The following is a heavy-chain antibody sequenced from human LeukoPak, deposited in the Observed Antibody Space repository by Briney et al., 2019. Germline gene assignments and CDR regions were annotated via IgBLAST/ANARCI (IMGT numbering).Heavy chain of an antibody. J-gene: IGHJ4*02. CDR2: INHSGST. Sequence: SETLSLTCAVYGGSFSGYYWNWIRQPPGKGLEWIGEINHSGSTNYNPSLKSRVTISVDTSKNQFSLKLSSVTAADTAMYYCARVRAAAVPYYFDYWGRGTLVTVSS. CDR3: ARVRAAAVPYYFDY. V-gene: IGHV4-34*01. D-gene: IGHD6-13*01. CDR1: GGSFSGYY.